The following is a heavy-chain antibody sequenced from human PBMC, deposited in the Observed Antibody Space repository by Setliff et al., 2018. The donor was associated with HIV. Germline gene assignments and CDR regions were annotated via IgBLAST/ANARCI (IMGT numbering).Heavy chain of an antibody. V-gene: IGHV1-2*02. CDR3: ARVRGHCTGGGCYSDYYGMDV. D-gene: IGHD2-8*02. J-gene: IGHJ6*02. CDR2: INPNSGGT. CDR1: GYIFSDYY. Sequence: ASVKVSCKASGYIFSDYYMHWVRQAPGQGLEWMGWINPNSGGTKSAQKFQGRVTMTWDTSISTYYMEVTRLKSDDTAVYYCARVRGHCTGGGCYSDYYGMDVWGQGTTVTVSS.